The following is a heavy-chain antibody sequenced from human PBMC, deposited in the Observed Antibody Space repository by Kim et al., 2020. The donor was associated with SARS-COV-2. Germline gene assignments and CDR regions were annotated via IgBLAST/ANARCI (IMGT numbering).Heavy chain of an antibody. CDR3: ARRGRDGYNFPFDY. CDR1: GGSISSSSYY. CDR2: IYYSGST. J-gene: IGHJ4*02. D-gene: IGHD5-12*01. Sequence: SETLSLTCTVSGGSISSSSYYWGWIRQPPGKGLEWIGSIYYSGSTYYNTSLKSRVTISVDTSKNQFSLKLSSVTAADTAVYYCARRGRDGYNFPFDYWGQGTLVSVSS. V-gene: IGHV4-39*01.